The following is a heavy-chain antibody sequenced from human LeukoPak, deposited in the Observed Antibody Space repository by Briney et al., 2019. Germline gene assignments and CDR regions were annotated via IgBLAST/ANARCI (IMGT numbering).Heavy chain of an antibody. D-gene: IGHD3-22*01. J-gene: IGHJ4*02. CDR1: GVSISSYY. CDR3: ARDLAYYDSSGYSY. CDR2: IYFSGST. Sequence: SETLSLTCTVSGVSISSYYWSWIRPPPGKGLEGMGYIYFSGSTNYNPSLKSRVTISVDTSKNQFSLKLSSVTAAAAAVYYCARDLAYYDSSGYSYWGQGTLVTVSS. V-gene: IGHV4-59*01.